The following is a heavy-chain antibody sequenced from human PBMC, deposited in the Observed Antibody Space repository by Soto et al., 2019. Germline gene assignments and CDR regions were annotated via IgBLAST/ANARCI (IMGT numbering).Heavy chain of an antibody. CDR3: VRQIYDSDTGPNFQYYFDS. CDR1: GYSFAGYW. Sequence: PGESLKISCKGSGYSFAGYWITWVRQKPGKGLEWMGRIDPSDSQTYYSPSFRGHVTISVTKSITTVFLQWSSLRASDTAMYYCVRQIYDSDTGPNFQYYFDSWGQGTPVPVSS. D-gene: IGHD3-22*01. CDR2: IDPSDSQT. V-gene: IGHV5-10-1*01. J-gene: IGHJ4*02.